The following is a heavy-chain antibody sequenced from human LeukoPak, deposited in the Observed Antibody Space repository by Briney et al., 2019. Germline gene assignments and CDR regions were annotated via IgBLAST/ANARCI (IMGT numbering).Heavy chain of an antibody. CDR1: GGSLSTYY. CDR2: IYYSGSS. V-gene: IGHV4-59*12. Sequence: SETLSLTCTVSGGSLSTYYWSWIRQSPEKGLEWVGYIYYSGSSYYNPSLKSRVTISVDTSKNQFSLKLISVTAADTAVYYCAREWYSSSWFDYWGQGTLVTVSS. D-gene: IGHD6-13*01. CDR3: AREWYSSSWFDY. J-gene: IGHJ4*02.